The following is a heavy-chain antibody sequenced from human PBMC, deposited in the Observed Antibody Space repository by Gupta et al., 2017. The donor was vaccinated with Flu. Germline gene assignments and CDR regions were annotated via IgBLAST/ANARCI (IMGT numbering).Heavy chain of an antibody. Sequence: QVQLVESGGGVVQPGRSLGLSCAASGFTFSSYAMHWVRQAPGKGLEWVAGIWYDGSNKYYADSVKGRFTISRDNSKNTLYLQMNSLRGEDTAVYYCARVEAGNAAADRYYYYGMDVWGQGTTVTVSS. J-gene: IGHJ6*02. CDR2: IWYDGSNK. D-gene: IGHD6-13*01. CDR1: GFTFSSYA. CDR3: ARVEAGNAAADRYYYYGMDV. V-gene: IGHV3-33*01.